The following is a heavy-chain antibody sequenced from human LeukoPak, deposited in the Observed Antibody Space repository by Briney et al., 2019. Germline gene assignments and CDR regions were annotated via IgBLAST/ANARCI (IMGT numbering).Heavy chain of an antibody. D-gene: IGHD5-12*01. V-gene: IGHV3-23*01. Sequence: TGGSLRLSCADSGFTFSSYWMSWVRQAPGKGLEWVSAISGSGGSTYHADSVKGRITISRDNSKNTLYLQMNSLRAEDTAVYYCARRVATYYFDYWGQGTLVTVSS. CDR2: ISGSGGST. CDR1: GFTFSSYW. CDR3: ARRVATYYFDY. J-gene: IGHJ4*02.